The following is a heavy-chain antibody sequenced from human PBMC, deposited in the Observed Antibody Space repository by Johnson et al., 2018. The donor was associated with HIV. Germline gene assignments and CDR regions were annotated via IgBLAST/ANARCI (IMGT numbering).Heavy chain of an antibody. Sequence: VQLVESGGGVVRPGGSLRLSCAASGFTFDDFGMGWVRQAPGKGLEWVSGINWNGGRTGYADSVKGRFTISRDNAKNSLYLQMNSLRGEDTALYYCARAGGAVRVKHAFDIWGQGTMVTVSS. V-gene: IGHV3-20*04. CDR3: ARAGGAVRVKHAFDI. D-gene: IGHD6-19*01. J-gene: IGHJ3*02. CDR1: GFTFDDFG. CDR2: INWNGGRT.